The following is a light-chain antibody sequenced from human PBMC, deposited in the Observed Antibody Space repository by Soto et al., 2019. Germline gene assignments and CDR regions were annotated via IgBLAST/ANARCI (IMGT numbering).Light chain of an antibody. J-gene: IGLJ3*02. CDR2: EVS. Sequence: QSALTQPASVSGSPGQSITISCTGTSSDVGTYTHVSWYQHHPGKTPKFIIYEVSNRPSGVSDRFSGSKSGNTASLTISGLQAEDEADYYRMSYPTSGTFWVLGGGTKLPVL. V-gene: IGLV2-14*01. CDR3: MSYPTSGTFWV. CDR1: SSDVGTYTH.